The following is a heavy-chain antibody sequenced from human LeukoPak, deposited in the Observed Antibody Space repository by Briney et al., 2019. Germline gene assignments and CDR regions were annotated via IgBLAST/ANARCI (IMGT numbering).Heavy chain of an antibody. CDR3: ARDPGGDRGPDYFDY. Sequence: SETLSLTCTVSGGSISSGGYYWSWIRQPPGKGLEWIGYIYHSGSTYYNPSLKSRVTISVDRSKNQFSLKLSSVTAADTAVYYRARDPGGDRGPDYFDYWGQGTLATVSS. V-gene: IGHV4-30-2*01. CDR2: IYHSGST. D-gene: IGHD3-16*01. CDR1: GGSISSGGYY. J-gene: IGHJ4*02.